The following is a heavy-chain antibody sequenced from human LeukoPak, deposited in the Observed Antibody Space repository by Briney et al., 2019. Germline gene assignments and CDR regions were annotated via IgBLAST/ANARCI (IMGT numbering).Heavy chain of an antibody. Sequence: GGSLRLSCAASGFTCSSYSMNWVRQAPGKGLEWGSSISSSSSYIYYADSVKGRFTISREKAKKSLYLQMKRLRAEDTAVYYCARDSTLRDWGQGTLVTVSS. D-gene: IGHD5-24*01. J-gene: IGHJ1*01. CDR2: ISSSSSYI. CDR1: GFTCSSYS. CDR3: ARDSTLRD. V-gene: IGHV3-21*01.